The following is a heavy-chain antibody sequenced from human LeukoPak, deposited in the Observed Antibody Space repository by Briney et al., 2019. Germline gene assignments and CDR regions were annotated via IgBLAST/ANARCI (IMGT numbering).Heavy chain of an antibody. CDR1: GFTFSNYW. J-gene: IGHJ4*02. V-gene: IGHV3-7*01. CDR3: ARDQIDSAAAGTVDY. Sequence: GGSQRLSCAGSGFTFSNYWMSWVRQAPGKGLEWVANIKHDGSENYYVASVKGQFTISRDNAENSLYLQLSSLRAEDTAVYYCARDQIDSAAAGTVDYWGQGTLVTVSS. CDR2: IKHDGSEN. D-gene: IGHD6-13*01.